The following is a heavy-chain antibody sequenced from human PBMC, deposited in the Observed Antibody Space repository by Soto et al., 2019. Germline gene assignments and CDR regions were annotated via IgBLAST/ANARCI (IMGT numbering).Heavy chain of an antibody. V-gene: IGHV4-59*11. CDR1: GDSLSSHY. CDR2: THSSGNT. CDR3: ASGGWYNDY. Sequence: QVQLQESGPGLVKPSETLSLTCTVSGDSLSSHYWCWLRQPPGRGLEWIGYTHSSGNTNYNPSFKSRVTIAGDTSKNQGSLKLRSMTTADTAVYYGASGGWYNDYGGQGTLVTVSS. J-gene: IGHJ4*02. D-gene: IGHD6-19*01.